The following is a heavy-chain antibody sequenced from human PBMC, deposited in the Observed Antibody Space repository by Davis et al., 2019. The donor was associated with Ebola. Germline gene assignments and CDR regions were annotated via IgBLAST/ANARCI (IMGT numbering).Heavy chain of an antibody. V-gene: IGHV3-74*01. J-gene: IGHJ4*02. CDR1: GFSFRNYW. CDR3: ARGLDYCEL. Sequence: GESLKISCAASGFSFRNYWMHWLRQTPEKGLVWVSRINSHGTVTNFADSVKGRFSISRDNAKNTLHLQMSSLRAADTAVYYCARGLDYCELWGQGTLVTVSS. CDR2: INSHGTVT.